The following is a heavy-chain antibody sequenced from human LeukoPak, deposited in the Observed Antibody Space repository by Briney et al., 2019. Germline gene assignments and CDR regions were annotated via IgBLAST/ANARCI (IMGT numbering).Heavy chain of an antibody. Sequence: SETLSLTCSVSGDSIRSGTYYWSWIRQPPGKGLEWIGYVSYSGTTNYNPSLSSRLTISLDTPKNRFSLNLYSVTAADTAIYFCARYIRGPDYYIDVWGKGTTVAVSS. CDR1: GDSIRSGTYY. J-gene: IGHJ6*03. CDR2: VSYSGTT. D-gene: IGHD1-14*01. CDR3: ARYIRGPDYYIDV. V-gene: IGHV4-61*03.